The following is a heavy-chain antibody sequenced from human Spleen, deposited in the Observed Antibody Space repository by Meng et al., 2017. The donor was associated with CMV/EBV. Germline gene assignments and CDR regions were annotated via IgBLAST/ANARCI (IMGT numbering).Heavy chain of an antibody. D-gene: IGHD4-23*01. Sequence: YGGSFSDYYWSWIRQPPGKGLQWIGEINHSGSTNYNPSLKSRVTISVDTSKSQFSLKLNSVTAADTAVYYCARGLRIDYGGNSGYFDYWGQGTLVTVSS. CDR3: ARGLRIDYGGNSGYFDY. V-gene: IGHV4-34*01. CDR2: INHSGST. J-gene: IGHJ4*02. CDR1: GGSFSDYY.